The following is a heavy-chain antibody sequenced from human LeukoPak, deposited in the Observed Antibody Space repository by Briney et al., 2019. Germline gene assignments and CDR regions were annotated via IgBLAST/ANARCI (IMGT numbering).Heavy chain of an antibody. V-gene: IGHV3-48*01. CDR1: GFTFTSHG. CDR2: ISNSAI. CDR3: AINGCYRGVCAFDV. D-gene: IGHD2-21*01. Sequence: GGSLRLSCATSGFTFTSHGMNWARQAPGKGLEWVSYISNSAILYADSVKGRFTISRDNARNALYLQMNSLRAEDTAVYYCAINGCYRGVCAFDVWGQGTMVTVSS. J-gene: IGHJ3*01.